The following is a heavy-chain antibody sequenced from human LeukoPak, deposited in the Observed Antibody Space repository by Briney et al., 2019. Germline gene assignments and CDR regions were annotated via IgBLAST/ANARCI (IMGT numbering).Heavy chain of an antibody. V-gene: IGHV3-33*01. J-gene: IGHJ6*02. CDR2: IWYDGSNK. Sequence: GGSLRLSCAASGFTFSSYGMHWVRQAPGKGLEWVAAIWYDGSNKYYADSVKGRFTISRDNSKNTLYLQMNSLRAEDTAVYYCARTRVDTAMVSETTYYYYYGMDVWGQGTTVTVSS. CDR3: ARTRVDTAMVSETTYYYYYGMDV. CDR1: GFTFSSYG. D-gene: IGHD5-18*01.